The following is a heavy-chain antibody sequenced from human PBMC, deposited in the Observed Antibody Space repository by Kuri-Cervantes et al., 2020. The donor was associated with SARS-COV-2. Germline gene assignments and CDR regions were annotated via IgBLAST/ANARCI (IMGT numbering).Heavy chain of an antibody. CDR1: GFTFSSYG. V-gene: IGHV3-30*02. D-gene: IGHD3-3*01. Sequence: GGSLLSCAASGFTFSSYGMHWVRQAPGKGLEWVAFIRYDGSNKYYADSVKGRFTISRDNSKNTLYLQMNSLRAEDTAVYYCAKMEGRFLEWTWIDYWGQGTLVTVSS. CDR2: IRYDGSNK. CDR3: AKMEGRFLEWTWIDY. J-gene: IGHJ4*02.